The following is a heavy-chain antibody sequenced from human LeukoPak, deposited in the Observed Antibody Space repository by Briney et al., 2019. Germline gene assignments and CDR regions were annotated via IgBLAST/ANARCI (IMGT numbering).Heavy chain of an antibody. CDR3: ARAIDICYGY. Sequence: PGGSLRLSCAASGFAFSSYSMNWVRQAPGKGLEWVSVIYSGGSTYYADSVKGRFTISRDNSKNTLYLQMNSLRAEDTAVYYCARAIDICYGYWGQGTLVTVSS. D-gene: IGHD3-16*01. CDR2: IYSGGST. CDR1: GFAFSSYS. V-gene: IGHV3-66*01. J-gene: IGHJ4*02.